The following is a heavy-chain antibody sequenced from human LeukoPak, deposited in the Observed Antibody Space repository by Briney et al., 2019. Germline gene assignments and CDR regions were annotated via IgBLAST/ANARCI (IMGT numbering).Heavy chain of an antibody. V-gene: IGHV3-74*01. CDR3: ARDDYGARQYYYGMDV. D-gene: IGHD4-17*01. CDR2: INSDGSST. CDR1: GFTFNTYW. Sequence: GGSLRLSCAASGFTFNTYWMHWVRQAPGKGLVWVSRINSDGSSTSYVDSVTGRFTISRDNAKNTLYLQMNSLRAEDTAVYYCARDDYGARQYYYGMDVWGQGTTVTVSS. J-gene: IGHJ6*02.